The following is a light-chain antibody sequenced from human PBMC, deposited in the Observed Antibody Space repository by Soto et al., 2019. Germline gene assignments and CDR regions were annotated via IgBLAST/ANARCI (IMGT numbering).Light chain of an antibody. CDR1: SSNIGAGYD. Sequence: QSVLTQPPSVSGAPGQRVTISCTGSSSNIGAGYDVHWYQQLPGTAPKLLIYGNSNRPSGVPDRFSGSKSGTSASLAITGLQAEDEADYYWQSYDSSLSGYYVFGTGTKVTV. CDR3: QSYDSSLSGYYV. J-gene: IGLJ1*01. V-gene: IGLV1-40*01. CDR2: GNS.